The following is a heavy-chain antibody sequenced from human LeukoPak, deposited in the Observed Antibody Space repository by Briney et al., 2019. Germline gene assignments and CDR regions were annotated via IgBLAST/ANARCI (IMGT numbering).Heavy chain of an antibody. J-gene: IGHJ4*02. D-gene: IGHD3-3*01. Sequence: SETLSLTCTVSGYSISSGYYWGWIRQPPGKGLEWIGSIYHSGSTYYNPSLKSRVTISVDTSKNQFSLKLSSVTAADTAVYYCARAPIFGVVSKQGPFDYWGQGTLVTVSS. V-gene: IGHV4-38-2*02. CDR1: GYSISSGYY. CDR2: IYHSGST. CDR3: ARAPIFGVVSKQGPFDY.